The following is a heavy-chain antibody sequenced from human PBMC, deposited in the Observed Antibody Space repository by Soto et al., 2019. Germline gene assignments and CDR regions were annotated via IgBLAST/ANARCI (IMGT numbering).Heavy chain of an antibody. CDR1: GFTFDDYG. CDR2: ISWNSGSM. CDR3: AKVSTTHTFGPLDP. D-gene: IGHD1-1*01. V-gene: IGHV3-9*01. J-gene: IGHJ5*02. Sequence: EVQLVESGGGLVQPGRSVRLSCAASGFTFDDYGMHWVRQAPGKGLEWVSGISWNSGSMGYADSVKGRFIISRDNAKNSLYLQMNNLRPEDTAFYFCAKVSTTHTFGPLDPWGQGTLVTVSS.